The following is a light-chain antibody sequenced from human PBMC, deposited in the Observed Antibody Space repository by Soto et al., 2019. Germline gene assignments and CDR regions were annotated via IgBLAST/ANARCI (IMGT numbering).Light chain of an antibody. Sequence: DIQMTQSPSSLSASVGDRVTITCRASQSITSYLNWYQQKPGKAPKLLIYAASSLQSGVPSRFSGSGSGTDFTLIISSLQPEDFATYYCQQSYNSPYTFGQGTNLEIK. V-gene: IGKV1-39*01. CDR3: QQSYNSPYT. CDR1: QSITSY. J-gene: IGKJ2*01. CDR2: AAS.